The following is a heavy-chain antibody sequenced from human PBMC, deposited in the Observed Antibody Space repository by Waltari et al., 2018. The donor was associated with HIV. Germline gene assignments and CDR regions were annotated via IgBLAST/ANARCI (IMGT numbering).Heavy chain of an antibody. CDR2: IYPDDTT. CDR3: ATGVRYYGP. J-gene: IGHJ5*02. D-gene: IGHD3-22*01. CDR1: NSRISAQH. V-gene: IGHV3-53*01. Sequence: EVLLAESGGGLIQPGGSLGLSCTASNSRISAQHVTWIRQAPGGSLEWVAVIYPDDTTHYADSVSGRFTISRAKSRTKVFLLMNSLFVDDTATYFCATGVRYYGPWGQGTRVTVSS.